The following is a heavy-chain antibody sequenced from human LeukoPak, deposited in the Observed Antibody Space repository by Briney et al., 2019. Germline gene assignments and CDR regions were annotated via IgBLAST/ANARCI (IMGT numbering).Heavy chain of an antibody. J-gene: IGHJ6*03. CDR1: GGSFSNYY. CDR3: ARRWNYGRNYYIDV. D-gene: IGHD1-7*01. Sequence: SETLSLTCAVYGGSFSNYYWSWIRQPPGRGLEWIGEINDSGRTNCNPSLMSRVTVSVDTSKNQFSLRLTSVTATDTAVYYCARRWNYGRNYYIDVWGNGATVSVSS. CDR2: INDSGRT. V-gene: IGHV4-34*01.